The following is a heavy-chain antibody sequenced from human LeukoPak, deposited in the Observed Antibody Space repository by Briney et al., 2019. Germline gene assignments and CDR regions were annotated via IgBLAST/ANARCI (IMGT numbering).Heavy chain of an antibody. CDR2: IKSKTDGGTT. D-gene: IGHD2-15*01. Sequence: GGSLRLSCAASGFTFSNAWMSWVRQAPGKGLEWVGRIKSKTDGGTTDYAAPVKGRFTISRDDSKNTLYLQMNSLKTEDTAVYYCTRVPYCSGGSCYDYWGQGTLVTVSS. CDR1: GFTFSNAW. J-gene: IGHJ4*02. CDR3: TRVPYCSGGSCYDY. V-gene: IGHV3-15*01.